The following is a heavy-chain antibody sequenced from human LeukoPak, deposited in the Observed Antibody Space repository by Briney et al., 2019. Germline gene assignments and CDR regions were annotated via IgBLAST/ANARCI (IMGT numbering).Heavy chain of an antibody. CDR2: ISGSGAST. Sequence: GGSLRLSCLTSGFTLSTNAMSWVRQAPGEGLEWISGISGSGASTYYADSVKGRFTTSRDNSKNTLYLQMNSLRAEDTAVYYCAKVFGRDYFDYWGQGTLVTVSS. J-gene: IGHJ4*02. CDR3: AKVFGRDYFDY. V-gene: IGHV3-23*01. D-gene: IGHD1-26*01. CDR1: GFTLSTNA.